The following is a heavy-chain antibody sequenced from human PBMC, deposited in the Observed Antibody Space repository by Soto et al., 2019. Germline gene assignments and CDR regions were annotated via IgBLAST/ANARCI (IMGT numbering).Heavy chain of an antibody. Sequence: ASVKVSCKASGYTFTSYGISWVRQAPGQGLEWMGWISAYNGNTNYAQKLQGRATMTTDTSTSTAYMELRSLRSDDTAVYYCARDHTYYYGSGSYIILDYWGQGTLVTVSS. CDR2: ISAYNGNT. CDR1: GYTFTSYG. J-gene: IGHJ4*02. V-gene: IGHV1-18*01. CDR3: ARDHTYYYGSGSYIILDY. D-gene: IGHD3-10*01.